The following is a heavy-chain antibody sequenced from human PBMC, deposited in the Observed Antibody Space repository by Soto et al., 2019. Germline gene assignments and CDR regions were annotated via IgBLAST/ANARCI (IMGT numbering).Heavy chain of an antibody. D-gene: IGHD2-2*01. CDR3: ARAWYQLVSTWFDP. CDR2: INAGNGNT. J-gene: IGHJ5*02. CDR1: EYTFTSYA. Sequence: ASVKVSCKASEYTFTSYAMHWVRQAPGQRLEWMGWINAGNGNTKYSQKFQGRVIITRDTSASTVYVQLSNLRSEDTAVYYCARAWYQLVSTWFDPWGQGTQVTVSS. V-gene: IGHV1-3*01.